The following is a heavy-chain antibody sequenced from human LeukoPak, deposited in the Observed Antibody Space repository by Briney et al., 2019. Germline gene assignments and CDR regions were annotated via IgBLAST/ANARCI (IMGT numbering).Heavy chain of an antibody. V-gene: IGHV5-51*01. CDR3: ARMIGLGEVSPYFDY. Sequence: GESLKISCKGSGYSFTSYWIGWVRQMPGKGLEWMGIIYPGDSDIRYNPPFQGQVTISADKSISTAYLQWNSLKASDTAMYYCARMIGLGEVSPYFDYWGQGSLVTVSS. J-gene: IGHJ4*02. CDR2: IYPGDSDI. CDR1: GYSFTSYW. D-gene: IGHD3-16*01.